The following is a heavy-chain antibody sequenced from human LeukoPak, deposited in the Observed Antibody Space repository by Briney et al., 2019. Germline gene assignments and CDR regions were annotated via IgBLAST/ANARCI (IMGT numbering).Heavy chain of an antibody. J-gene: IGHJ3*02. CDR1: GFTFGSYA. D-gene: IGHD5-24*01. V-gene: IGHV3-23*01. CDR2: ISRSGGST. Sequence: GGSLRLSCAASGFTFGSYAMSWVRRAPGKGLEWVSAISRSGGSTDYADSVKGRFTISRDSSKNTLYLQTNSLRVEDTAVYYCARGMDGYGPDAFDIWGQGTMVTVSS. CDR3: ARGMDGYGPDAFDI.